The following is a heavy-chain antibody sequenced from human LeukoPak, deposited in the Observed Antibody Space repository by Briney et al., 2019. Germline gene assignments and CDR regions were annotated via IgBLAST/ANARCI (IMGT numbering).Heavy chain of an antibody. V-gene: IGHV1-2*02. J-gene: IGHJ5*02. Sequence: ASVKVSCKASGYTFTGYYMHWVRQAPGQGLEWMGWINPNSGGTNYAQKFQGRVTMTRDTSISTAYMELSRLRSDDTAVYYCARDRGITMSAGWFDPWGQGTLVTVSS. CDR2: INPNSGGT. CDR1: GYTFTGYY. CDR3: ARDRGITMSAGWFDP. D-gene: IGHD3-22*01.